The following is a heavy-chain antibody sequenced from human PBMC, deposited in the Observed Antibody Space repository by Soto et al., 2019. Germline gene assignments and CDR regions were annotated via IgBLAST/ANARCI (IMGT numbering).Heavy chain of an antibody. J-gene: IGHJ4*02. V-gene: IGHV3-21*01. CDR1: GFTFSSYS. Sequence: EVQLVESGGGLVKPGGSLRLSCAASGFTFSSYSMNWVRQAPGKGLEWVSSISSSSSYIYYADSVKGRFTISRDNAKNSLYLQMNSLRAEDTAVYYCAREGFGVVALDYWGQGPLVTVSS. CDR2: ISSSSSYI. CDR3: AREGFGVVALDY. D-gene: IGHD2-15*01.